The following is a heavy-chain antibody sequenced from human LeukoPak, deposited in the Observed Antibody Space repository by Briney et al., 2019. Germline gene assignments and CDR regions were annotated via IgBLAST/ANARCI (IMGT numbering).Heavy chain of an antibody. J-gene: IGHJ6*03. V-gene: IGHV4-34*01. D-gene: IGHD4-17*01. CDR1: GGSFNGYY. CDR3: ARHTTLRFYYYYYYYMDV. Sequence: PSETLSLTCAVYGGSFNGYYWSWIRQPPGKGLEWIGEINHSGSTNYNPSLKSRVTISVDTSKNQFSRKLSSVTAAATAVYYCARHTTLRFYYYYYYYMDVWGKGTTVTISS. CDR2: INHSGST.